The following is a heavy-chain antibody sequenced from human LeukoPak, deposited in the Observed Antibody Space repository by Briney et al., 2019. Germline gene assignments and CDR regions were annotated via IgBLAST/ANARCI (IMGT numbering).Heavy chain of an antibody. Sequence: GRSLRLSCAASGFTFSSYGMHWVRQAPGKGLEWVAVIWYDGSNKYYADSVKGRFTISRDNSKNTLYLQMNSLRAEDRALYYCGRDRDYYDSSGYYYGYFDYWGQGTLVTVSS. CDR2: IWYDGSNK. V-gene: IGHV3-33*01. D-gene: IGHD3-22*01. J-gene: IGHJ4*02. CDR3: GRDRDYYDSSGYYYGYFDY. CDR1: GFTFSSYG.